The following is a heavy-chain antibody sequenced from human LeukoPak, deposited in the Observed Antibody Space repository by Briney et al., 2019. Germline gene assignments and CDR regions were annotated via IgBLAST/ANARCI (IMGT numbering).Heavy chain of an antibody. Sequence: GESLKISCKGSGYSFTSYWIGWVRQMPGKGLEWMGIIYPGDSDTRYSPSFQGQVTISADKSISTAYLQWSSLKASDTAMYYCARRYCSGGSCYNVDYWGRGTLVTVSS. CDR2: IYPGDSDT. J-gene: IGHJ4*02. V-gene: IGHV5-51*01. D-gene: IGHD2-15*01. CDR1: GYSFTSYW. CDR3: ARRYCSGGSCYNVDY.